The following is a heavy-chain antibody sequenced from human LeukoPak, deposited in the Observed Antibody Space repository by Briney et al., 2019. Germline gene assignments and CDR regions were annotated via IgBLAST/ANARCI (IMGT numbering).Heavy chain of an antibody. CDR2: INPNSGGT. CDR1: GYTFTGYY. D-gene: IGHD1-26*01. J-gene: IGHJ3*02. V-gene: IGHV1-2*02. Sequence: ASVKVSCKASGYTFTGYYMHWVRQAPGQGHEWMGWINPNSGGTNYAQKFQGRVTMTRDTSISTAYMELSRLRSDDTAVYYCARDGNSGSYQAAFDIWGQGTMVTVSS. CDR3: ARDGNSGSYQAAFDI.